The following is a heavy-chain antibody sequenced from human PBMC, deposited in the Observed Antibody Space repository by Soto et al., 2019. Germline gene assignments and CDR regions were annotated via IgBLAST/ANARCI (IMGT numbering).Heavy chain of an antibody. CDR3: VRDYVMDV. J-gene: IGHJ6*02. V-gene: IGHV3-21*01. CDR2: ISTTSTYI. D-gene: IGHD3-10*02. CDR1: GFTFSGDS. Sequence: LRLSCAASGFTFSGDSMNWVRQAPGKGLEWVASISTTSTYIYYADSVKGRFTISRDNAKNSLHLQMNSLRAEDTAVYYCVRDYVMDVWGQGTTVTVSS.